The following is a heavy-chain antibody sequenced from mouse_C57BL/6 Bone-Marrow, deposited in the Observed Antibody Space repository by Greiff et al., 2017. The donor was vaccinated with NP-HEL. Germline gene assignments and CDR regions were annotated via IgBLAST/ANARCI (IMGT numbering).Heavy chain of an antibody. V-gene: IGHV1-9*01. CDR2: ILPGSGST. CDR1: GYTFTGYW. D-gene: IGHD2-1*01. J-gene: IGHJ2*01. CDR3: ARDLPYFDY. Sequence: QVQLKQSGAELMKPGASVKLSCKATGYTFTGYWIEWVKQRPGHGLEWIGEILPGSGSTNSNEKFKGKATFTADTSSNTAYMQLSSLTTEDSAIYYCARDLPYFDYWGQGTTLTVSS.